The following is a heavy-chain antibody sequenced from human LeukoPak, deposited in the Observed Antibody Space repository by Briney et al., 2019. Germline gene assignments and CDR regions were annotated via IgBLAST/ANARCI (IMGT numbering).Heavy chain of an antibody. CDR1: GGSISSYY. CDR2: IYYTGST. D-gene: IGHD3-22*01. J-gene: IGHJ4*02. Sequence: KPSETLSLTCTVSGGSISSYYWSWIRQPPGKGLEWIGYIYYTGSTNYNPSLKSRVTISADTSKNQFSLKLSSVTAADTAVYYCARFTTYYYDGSTYSSPYYFDYWGQGTLVTVSS. V-gene: IGHV4-59*01. CDR3: ARFTTYYYDGSTYSSPYYFDY.